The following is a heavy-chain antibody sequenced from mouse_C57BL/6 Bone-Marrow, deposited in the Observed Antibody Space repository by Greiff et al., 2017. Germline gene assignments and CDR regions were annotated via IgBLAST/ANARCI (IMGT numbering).Heavy chain of an antibody. V-gene: IGHV1-9*01. CDR3: ARSPIYYDYDGNYFDY. CDR2: ILPGSGST. Sequence: QVQLQQSGAELMKPGASVKLSCKATGYTFTGYWIAWVKQRPGHGLEWIGEILPGSGSTNYNEKFKGKATFTADTSSNTAYMQLSSLTTEDSAIYYCARSPIYYDYDGNYFDYWGQGTTLTVSS. CDR1: GYTFTGYW. D-gene: IGHD2-4*01. J-gene: IGHJ2*01.